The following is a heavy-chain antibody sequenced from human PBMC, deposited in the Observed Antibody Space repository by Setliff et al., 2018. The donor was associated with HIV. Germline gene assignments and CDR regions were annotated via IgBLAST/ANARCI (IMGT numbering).Heavy chain of an antibody. CDR1: GGSISSKDHY. J-gene: IGHJ6*04. Sequence: TSETLSLTCTVSGGSISSKDHYWGWIWQSPGKGLEWIATIYFRGSAYYNPSLRSRVTISVDTSKNQFSLKLSSVTAADTAVYYCARDVGEQLDVWGKGTTVTVSS. CDR3: ARDVGEQLDV. V-gene: IGHV4-39*07. CDR2: IYFRGSA.